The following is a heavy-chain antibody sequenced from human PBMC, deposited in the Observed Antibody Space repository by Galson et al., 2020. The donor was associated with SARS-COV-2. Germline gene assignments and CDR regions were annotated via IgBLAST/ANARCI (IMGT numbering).Heavy chain of an antibody. CDR1: GYTLPTFG. Sequence: ASVKVSCKASGYTLPTFGVSWVRRAPGQGLEWMGWISAYNGNTHYAERLHDRVTMTTDTSTSTAYMELRSLRFDDTAVYYCATSSSRWDFDFWGQGTLVTVSS. J-gene: IGHJ4*02. D-gene: IGHD6-6*01. CDR2: ISAYNGNT. V-gene: IGHV1-18*01. CDR3: ATSSSRWDFDF.